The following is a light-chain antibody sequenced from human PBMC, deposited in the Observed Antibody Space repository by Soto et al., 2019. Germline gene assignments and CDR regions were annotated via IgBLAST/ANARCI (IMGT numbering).Light chain of an antibody. CDR1: QTITTS. CDR3: QQYDSYSLRT. Sequence: DIQMTQSPSTLSESVGDRVTITCRASQTITTSLAWYQQKPGKAPKLLIYKASSLESGVPSRFSGSGSGTEFTLTISSLQPDDFATYYCQQYDSYSLRTFGQGTRVEI. V-gene: IGKV1-5*03. CDR2: KAS. J-gene: IGKJ1*01.